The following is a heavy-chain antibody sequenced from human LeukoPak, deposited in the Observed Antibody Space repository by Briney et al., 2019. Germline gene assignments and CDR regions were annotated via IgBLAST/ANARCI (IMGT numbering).Heavy chain of an antibody. V-gene: IGHV3-21*01. CDR2: ISSSSSYI. Sequence: GGFLRLSCAASGFTFSSYSMNWVRQAPGKGLEWVSSISSSSSYIYYADSVKGRFTISRDNAKNSLYLQMNSLRAEDTAVYYCARDAGAAPLSDAFDIWGQGTMVTVSS. J-gene: IGHJ3*02. CDR3: ARDAGAAPLSDAFDI. CDR1: GFTFSSYS. D-gene: IGHD6-6*01.